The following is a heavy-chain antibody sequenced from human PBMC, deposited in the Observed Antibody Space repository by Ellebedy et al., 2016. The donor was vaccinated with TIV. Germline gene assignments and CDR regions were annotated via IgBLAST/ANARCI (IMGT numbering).Heavy chain of an antibody. J-gene: IGHJ4*02. CDR2: ISGSGDST. D-gene: IGHD3-10*01. V-gene: IGHV3-23*01. CDR3: AKDYFYGSGYDY. CDR1: GFTFSSYA. Sequence: GESLKISCAASGFTFSSYAMSWVRQAPGKGLEWVSAISGSGDSTYYADSVKGRFTIYRDNSKNTLYLQMSSLRAEDTALYYCAKDYFYGSGYDYWGQGTLVTVSS.